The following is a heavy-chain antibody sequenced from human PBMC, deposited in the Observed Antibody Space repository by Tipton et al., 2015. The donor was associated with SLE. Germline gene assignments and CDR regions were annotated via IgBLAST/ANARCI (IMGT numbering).Heavy chain of an antibody. V-gene: IGHV4-39*07. CDR3: ASDSSGYYYFDY. J-gene: IGHJ4*02. CDR1: GGSISSGSYY. CDR2: IYYSGST. Sequence: TLSLTCTVSGGSISSGSYYWGWIRQPPGKGLEWIGSIYYSGSTYYNPSLKSRVTISVDTSKNQFSLKLSSVTAADTAVYYCASDSSGYYYFDYWGQGTLVTVSS. D-gene: IGHD3-22*01.